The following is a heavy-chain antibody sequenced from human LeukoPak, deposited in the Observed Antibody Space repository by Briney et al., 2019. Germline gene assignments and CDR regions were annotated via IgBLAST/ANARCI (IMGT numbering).Heavy chain of an antibody. CDR2: INPNSGGT. J-gene: IGHJ4*02. D-gene: IGHD3-16*02. Sequence: SSVNVSCKASGYTFTGYYMHWVRPAPGRGLEWMGWINPNSGGTNYARKLQGRVTMTTDTSTSTAYMELRSLRSDDTAVYYCARVVGNYVWGSYRPEGCFDSWGQGTLVTVSS. CDR1: GYTFTGYY. V-gene: IGHV1-2*02. CDR3: ARVVGNYVWGSYRPEGCFDS.